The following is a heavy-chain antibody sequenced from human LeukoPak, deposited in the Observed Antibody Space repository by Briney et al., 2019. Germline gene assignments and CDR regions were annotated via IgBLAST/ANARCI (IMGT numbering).Heavy chain of an antibody. J-gene: IGHJ5*02. V-gene: IGHV3-48*02. D-gene: IGHD4-17*01. CDR1: GFTFSSYS. Sequence: GGSLRLSCAASGFTFSSYSMNWVRQAPGKGLERVSYISSSSSTIYYADSVKGRFTISRDNAKNSLYLQMNSLRDEDTAVYYCARSVTTSEGPHWFDPWGQGTLVTVSS. CDR2: ISSSSSTI. CDR3: ARSVTTSEGPHWFDP.